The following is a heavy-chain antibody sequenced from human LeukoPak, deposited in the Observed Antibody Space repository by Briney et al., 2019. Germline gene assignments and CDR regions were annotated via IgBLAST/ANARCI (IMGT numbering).Heavy chain of an antibody. J-gene: IGHJ4*02. CDR1: GGTFSSYA. V-gene: IGHV1-69*10. Sequence: SVNVSCKASGGTFSSYAISWVRQAPGQGLEWMGGIIPILGIANYAQKFQGRVTITADKSTSTAYMELSSLRSEDTAVYYCARTRIAVAGAYYFDYWGQGTLVTVSS. CDR2: IIPILGIA. CDR3: ARTRIAVAGAYYFDY. D-gene: IGHD6-19*01.